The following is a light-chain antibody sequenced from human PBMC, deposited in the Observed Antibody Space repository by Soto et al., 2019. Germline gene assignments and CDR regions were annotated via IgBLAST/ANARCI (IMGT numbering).Light chain of an antibody. CDR2: DAS. J-gene: IGKJ5*01. Sequence: EIVLPQSPETLSLSPGERATLSCRAGQSVSSYLAWYQQKPGQAPRLLIYDASNRATGIPARFSGSGSGTDFTLTISSLEPEDFAVYYCQQRSNWPPTFGQGTRLEIK. V-gene: IGKV3-11*01. CDR1: QSVSSY. CDR3: QQRSNWPPT.